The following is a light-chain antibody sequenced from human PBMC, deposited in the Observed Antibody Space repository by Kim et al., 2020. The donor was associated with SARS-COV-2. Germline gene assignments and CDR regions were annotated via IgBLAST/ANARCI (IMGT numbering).Light chain of an antibody. CDR2: SAS. J-gene: IGKJ4*01. CDR3: HQYRGSPLT. Sequence: EIVLTQSPGTLSLSPGERATLSCRASQSVSSIYLAWYQQKPGRAPRLLIYSASSRATGIPDRFSGSGSGTDFTLTISRLEPADFAVYYCHQYRGSPLTFGGGTKLEI. V-gene: IGKV3-20*01. CDR1: QSVSSIY.